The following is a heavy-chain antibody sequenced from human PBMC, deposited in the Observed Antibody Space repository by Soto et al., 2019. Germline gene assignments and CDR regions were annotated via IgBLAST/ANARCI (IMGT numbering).Heavy chain of an antibody. D-gene: IGHD6-13*01. J-gene: IGHJ4*02. CDR3: ASSYSSSWTQNFDY. CDR1: GGSISSGDYY. Sequence: LSLTCTVSGGSISSGDYYWSWIRQPPGKGLEWIGYIYYSGSTYYNPSLKSRVTISVDTSKNQFSLKLSSVTAADTAVYYCASSYSSSWTQNFDYWGQGTLVTVSS. CDR2: IYYSGST. V-gene: IGHV4-30-4*01.